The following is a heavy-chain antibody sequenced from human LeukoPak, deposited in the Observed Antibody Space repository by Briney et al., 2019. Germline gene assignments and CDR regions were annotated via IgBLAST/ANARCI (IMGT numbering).Heavy chain of an antibody. CDR2: IKQDGGEK. CDR3: ARDLGILWFGELSLDN. Sequence: TGGSLRCSCAPSGFTFSSYWMSWVRQAPGKGLKWVANIKQDGGEKYYVDSVKGRFTMSRDNAKNSLYLQMNSLSAEDTAVYYCARDLGILWFGELSLDNWGQGTLVTVSS. V-gene: IGHV3-7*01. CDR1: GFTFSSYW. D-gene: IGHD3-10*01. J-gene: IGHJ4*02.